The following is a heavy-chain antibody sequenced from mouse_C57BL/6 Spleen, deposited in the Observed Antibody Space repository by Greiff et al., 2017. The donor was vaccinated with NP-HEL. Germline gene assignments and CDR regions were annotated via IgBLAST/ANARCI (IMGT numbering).Heavy chain of an antibody. Sequence: QVQLKESGAELARPGASVKLSCKASGYTFTSYGISWVKQRTGQGLEWIGEIYPRSGNTYYNEKFKGKATLTADKSSSTAYMELRSLTSEDSAVYFCARIGRVEGFAYWGQGTLVTVSA. CDR3: ARIGRVEGFAY. J-gene: IGHJ3*01. D-gene: IGHD1-1*01. CDR2: IYPRSGNT. CDR1: GYTFTSYG. V-gene: IGHV1-81*01.